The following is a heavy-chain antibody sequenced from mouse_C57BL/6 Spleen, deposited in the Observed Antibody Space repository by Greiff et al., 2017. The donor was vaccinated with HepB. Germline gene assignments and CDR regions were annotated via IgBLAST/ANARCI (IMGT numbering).Heavy chain of an antibody. CDR3: ARSTMVTTDAKDC. CDR1: GYAFTNYL. D-gene: IGHD2-2*01. V-gene: IGHV1-54*01. Sequence: QVQLQQSGAELVRPGTSVKVSCKASGYAFTNYLIEWVKQRPGQGLEWIGVINPGSGGTNYNEKFKGKATLTADKSSSTAYMQLSSLTSEDSAVYFCARSTMVTTDAKDCWGQGTSVTVSS. J-gene: IGHJ4*01. CDR2: INPGSGGT.